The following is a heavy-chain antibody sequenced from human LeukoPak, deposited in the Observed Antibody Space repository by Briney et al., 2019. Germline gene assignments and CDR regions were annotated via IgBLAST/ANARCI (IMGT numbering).Heavy chain of an antibody. CDR2: INPSGGST. D-gene: IGHD3-3*01. CDR3: ARLHDHYWYFDL. V-gene: IGHV1-46*01. Sequence: GAAVKISCKASGYTFIRNHIHWVRQAPGQGREWMGIINPSGGSTTYAQKFQGRVTMIRDTSKSTVYMELSSLRSEDTAVYYCARLHDHYWYFDLWGRGTLVTVSS. CDR1: GYTFIRNH. J-gene: IGHJ2*01.